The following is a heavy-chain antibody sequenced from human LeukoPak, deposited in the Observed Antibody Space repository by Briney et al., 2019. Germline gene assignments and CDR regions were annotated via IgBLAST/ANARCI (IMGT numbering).Heavy chain of an antibody. Sequence: GGSLRLSCAASGFTFSSYGMHWVRQAPGKGLEWVAFIRYDGSNKYYADSVKGRFTISRDNSQNTLYLQMNSLRAEDTAVYYCAKAASSVGYDFWSGYRMSWFDPWGQGTLVTVSS. V-gene: IGHV3-30*02. CDR3: AKAASSVGYDFWSGYRMSWFDP. J-gene: IGHJ5*02. D-gene: IGHD3-3*01. CDR2: IRYDGSNK. CDR1: GFTFSSYG.